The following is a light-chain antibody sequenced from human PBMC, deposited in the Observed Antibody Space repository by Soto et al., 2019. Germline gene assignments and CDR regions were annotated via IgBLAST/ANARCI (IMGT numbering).Light chain of an antibody. CDR1: QSVDTW. J-gene: IGKJ1*01. Sequence: DIQMTQSPSTLSASVGDRVTITCRASQSVDTWLAWFQQKPGKAPKVLIYKASNLETGVPSRFSGSGSGTEFTLTISSLQPDDFATYYCQQYNGFSWTFGQVTKVDIK. CDR3: QQYNGFSWT. V-gene: IGKV1-5*03. CDR2: KAS.